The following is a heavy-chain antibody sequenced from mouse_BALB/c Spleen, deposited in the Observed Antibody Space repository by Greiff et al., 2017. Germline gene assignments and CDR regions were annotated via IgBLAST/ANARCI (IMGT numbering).Heavy chain of an antibody. CDR3: TRDGNYEDYAMDY. V-gene: IGHV1S127*01. J-gene: IGHJ4*01. CDR1: GYTFTSYW. Sequence: QVQLQQSGAELVKPGASVKMSCKASGYTFTSYWMHWVKQRPGQGLEWIGVIDPSDSYTSYNQKFKGKATLTVDTSSSTAYMQLSSLTSEDSAVYYCTRDGNYEDYAMDYWGQGTSVTVSS. D-gene: IGHD2-1*01. CDR2: IDPSDSYT.